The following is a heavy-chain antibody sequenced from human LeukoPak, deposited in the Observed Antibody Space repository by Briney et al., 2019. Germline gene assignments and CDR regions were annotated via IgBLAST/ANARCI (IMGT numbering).Heavy chain of an antibody. V-gene: IGHV2-5*02. CDR1: GFSLSTSGVG. Sequence: SGPTLVNPTQTLTLTCTFSGFSLSTSGVGVGWIRQPPGKALEWLALIYWDDDKRYSPSLKSRLTISKDTSKNQVVLTMTNMNPVDTATYFCAHGDPYCTGGSCYGYWGQGTLVTVSS. CDR3: AHGDPYCTGGSCYGY. CDR2: IYWDDDK. D-gene: IGHD2-15*01. J-gene: IGHJ4*02.